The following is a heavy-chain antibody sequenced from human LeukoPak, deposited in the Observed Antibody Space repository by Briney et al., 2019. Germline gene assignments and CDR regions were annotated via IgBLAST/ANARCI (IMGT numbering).Heavy chain of an antibody. J-gene: IGHJ4*02. CDR2: ISYDGSNK. D-gene: IGHD3-22*01. V-gene: IGHV3-30-3*01. CDR1: GFTFSSYA. Sequence: GSLRLSCAASGFTFSSYAMHWVRQAPGKGLEWVAVISYDGSNKYYADSVKGRFTISRDNSKNTLYLQMNSLRAEDTAVYYCARDYTMIVVAISDYFDYWGQGTLVTVSS. CDR3: ARDYTMIVVAISDYFDY.